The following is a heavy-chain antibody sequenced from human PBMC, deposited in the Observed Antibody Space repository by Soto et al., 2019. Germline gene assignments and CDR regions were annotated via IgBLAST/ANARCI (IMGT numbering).Heavy chain of an antibody. CDR2: INAYNGNT. J-gene: IGHJ6*02. D-gene: IGHD2-15*01. Sequence: ASVKVSCKASGYTFTSYGISWVRQAPGQGLERMGKINAYNGNTNYAQKLQGRVTMTTDTSTSTAYMELRSLRSDDTSVYYCARDRIVVVVAATYGMDVWGQGTTVTVSS. CDR3: ARDRIVVVVAATYGMDV. CDR1: GYTFTSYG. V-gene: IGHV1-18*01.